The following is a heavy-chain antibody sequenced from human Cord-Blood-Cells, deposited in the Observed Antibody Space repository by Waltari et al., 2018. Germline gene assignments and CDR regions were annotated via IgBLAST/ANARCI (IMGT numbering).Heavy chain of an antibody. CDR3: ARRGSSSYYFDY. V-gene: IGHV3-33*01. Sequence: QEQLVESGGGVVQPGRSLRCSCEADGFTSRSYGRPCVRQAPGKGLEWVAVKWYDDSNKYYADSVKGRFTISRDNSKNTLYLQMNSLRAEDTAVYYCARRGSSSYYFDYWGQGTLVTVSS. J-gene: IGHJ4*02. D-gene: IGHD6-6*01. CDR2: KWYDDSNK. CDR1: GFTSRSYG.